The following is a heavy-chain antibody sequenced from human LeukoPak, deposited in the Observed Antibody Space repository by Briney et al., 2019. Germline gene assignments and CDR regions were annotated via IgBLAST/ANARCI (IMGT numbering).Heavy chain of an antibody. CDR2: IYHSGST. J-gene: IGHJ4*02. CDR3: ARAAVSGYSDSYYFDY. CDR1: GGSISSGGYY. V-gene: IGHV4-30-2*01. D-gene: IGHD3-3*01. Sequence: PSETLSLTCTVSGGSISSGGYYWSWIRQPPGKGLEWIGYIYHSGSTYYNPSLKSRVTISVDRSKNQFSLKLSSVTAADTAVYYCARAAVSGYSDSYYFDYWGQGTLVTVSS.